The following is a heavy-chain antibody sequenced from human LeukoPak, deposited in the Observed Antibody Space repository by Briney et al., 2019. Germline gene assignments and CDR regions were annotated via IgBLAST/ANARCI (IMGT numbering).Heavy chain of an antibody. CDR2: INPSGGST. V-gene: IGHV1-46*01. J-gene: IGHJ5*02. D-gene: IGHD6-6*01. Sequence: ASVKVSCKASGYTFTRYYMHWVRQAPGQGLEWMGIINPSGGSTSYAQKFQGRVTMTRDMSTSTVYMELSSLRSDDTAVYYCASIAARPDLLEYNWFDPWGQGTLVTVSS. CDR1: GYTFTRYY. CDR3: ASIAARPDLLEYNWFDP.